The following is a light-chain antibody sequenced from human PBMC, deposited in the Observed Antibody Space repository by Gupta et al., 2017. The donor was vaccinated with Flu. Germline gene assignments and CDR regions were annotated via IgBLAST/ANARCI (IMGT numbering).Light chain of an antibody. Sequence: IQTSQSPSSLSASVGDRVTITCRASQSISSWLDWYQQKPGKAPKLLIYAASSLESGVPSRFSGSGSGTDFTLTISSLQPEDFATYYCQQYNSSSRTFGQGTKVEIK. CDR1: QSISSW. V-gene: IGKV1-39*01. J-gene: IGKJ4*01. CDR2: AAS. CDR3: QQYNSSSRT.